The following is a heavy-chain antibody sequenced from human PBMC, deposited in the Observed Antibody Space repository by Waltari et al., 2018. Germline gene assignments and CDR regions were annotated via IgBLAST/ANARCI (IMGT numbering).Heavy chain of an antibody. Sequence: QVQLQESGPGLVKPSETLSLPCTVPGYPISSGYYWGWIRQPPGKGLVWIGSISHSGSTYYNPSLKSRVTISVDTSKNQFSLKLSSVTAADTAVYYCARTHDSTFDYWGQGTLVTVSS. CDR3: ARTHDSTFDY. CDR1: GYPISSGYY. V-gene: IGHV4-38-2*02. D-gene: IGHD4-4*01. CDR2: ISHSGST. J-gene: IGHJ4*02.